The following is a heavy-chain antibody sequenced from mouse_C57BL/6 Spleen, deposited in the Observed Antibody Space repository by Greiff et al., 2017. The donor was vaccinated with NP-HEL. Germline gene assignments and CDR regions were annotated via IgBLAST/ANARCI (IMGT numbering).Heavy chain of an antibody. V-gene: IGHV1-42*01. CDR2: INPSTGGT. Sequence: VQLQQSGPELVKPGASVKISCKASGYSFTGYYMNWVKQSPEKSLEWIGEINPSTGGTTYNQKFKAKATLTVDKSSSTAYMQIKSLTSEDSAVYYCARSYYGYDGDYWGQGTTLTVSS. CDR1: GYSFTGYY. D-gene: IGHD2-9*01. J-gene: IGHJ2*01. CDR3: ARSYYGYDGDY.